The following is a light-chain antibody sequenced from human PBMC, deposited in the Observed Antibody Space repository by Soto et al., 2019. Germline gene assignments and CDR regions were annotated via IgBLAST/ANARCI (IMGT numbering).Light chain of an antibody. V-gene: IGKV1-27*01. CDR1: QAISNY. CDR3: QKYNSAPFI. J-gene: IGKJ3*01. CDR2: AAS. Sequence: DVQMTQSPTSLSASVGDRVTITCRASQAISNYVAWYRQKPGHFPDLLIYAASTLHSGVPSRLSGSGSGTDFTLTISSLQPEDVATYFCQKYNSAPFIFGPGTKVHIK.